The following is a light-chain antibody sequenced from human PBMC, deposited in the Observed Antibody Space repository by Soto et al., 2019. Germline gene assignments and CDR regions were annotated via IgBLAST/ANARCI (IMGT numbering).Light chain of an antibody. Sequence: QSVLTQSSAASASLGSSVKLTCTLSRGHGRYIIAWHQQQPGKAPRYLMRLEGSGDYNKGSGVPDRFSGSSSGADHYLTISNLQFEDEADYYCETCDSNTLHYVFGTGTKLTVL. CDR3: ETCDSNTLHYV. CDR2: LEGSGDY. CDR1: RGHGRYI. V-gene: IGLV4-60*02. J-gene: IGLJ1*01.